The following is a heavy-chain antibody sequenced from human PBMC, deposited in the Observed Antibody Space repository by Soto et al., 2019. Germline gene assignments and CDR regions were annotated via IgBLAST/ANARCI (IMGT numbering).Heavy chain of an antibody. CDR1: GGSISSSSYY. CDR3: VRGSVVADTLFDV. J-gene: IGHJ4*02. D-gene: IGHD2-15*01. V-gene: IGHV4-39*07. CDR2: IYYSWST. Sequence: SETLSLTCTVSGGSISSSSYYWGWIRQRQGKGREGIGSIYYSWSTYYNPSLKSRVTISVDTSKNQFSLKLSSVTAADTAVYYCVRGSVVADTLFDVWGQGTLVNLSS.